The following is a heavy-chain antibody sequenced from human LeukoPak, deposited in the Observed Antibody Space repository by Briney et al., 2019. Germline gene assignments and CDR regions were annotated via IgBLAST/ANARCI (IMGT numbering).Heavy chain of an antibody. J-gene: IGHJ6*02. CDR1: GFTFSNYW. CDR2: INTDGSST. V-gene: IGHV3-74*01. CDR3: ARDGVYGAHYYYYYGMDV. D-gene: IGHD4-17*01. Sequence: GGSLRLSCAASGFTFSNYWMHWVRQAPGKGLVWVSRINTDGSSTNYADSVKGRFTISRDNSKNTLYLQMNSLRAEDTAVYYCARDGVYGAHYYYYYGMDVWGQGTTVTVSS.